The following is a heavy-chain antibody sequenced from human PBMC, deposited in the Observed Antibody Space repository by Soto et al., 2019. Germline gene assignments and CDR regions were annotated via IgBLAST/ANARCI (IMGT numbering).Heavy chain of an antibody. Sequence: QITLKESGPTLVKPTQTLTLACTFSGFSLRASGFGVGWIRQPPGKAPEWLAVIYWDDQKRYSPSLESRLTVTKDTSRNQVVLTMTNLDPLDTGIYFCAHPTRLQLRSDGDRRDAFDVWGQGTTVTVS. V-gene: IGHV2-5*02. CDR2: IYWDDQK. J-gene: IGHJ3*01. CDR1: GFSLRASGFG. CDR3: AHPTRLQLRSDGDRRDAFDV. D-gene: IGHD2-21*01.